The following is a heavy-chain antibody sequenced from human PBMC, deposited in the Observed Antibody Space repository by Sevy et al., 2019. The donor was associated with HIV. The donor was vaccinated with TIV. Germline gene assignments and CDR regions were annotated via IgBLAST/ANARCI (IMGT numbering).Heavy chain of an antibody. J-gene: IGHJ4*02. CDR2: ISGSGGST. CDR3: AKAGCSGGSCKGSLFDY. D-gene: IGHD2-15*01. V-gene: IGHV3-23*01. CDR1: GFTFSSYA. Sequence: GGSLRLSCAASGFTFSSYAMSWVRQAPGKGLEWVSAISGSGGSTYYADSVKGRFTISRDNSKNTLYLQMNSLRAEDTAVYYCAKAGCSGGSCKGSLFDYWGQGTLVTVSS.